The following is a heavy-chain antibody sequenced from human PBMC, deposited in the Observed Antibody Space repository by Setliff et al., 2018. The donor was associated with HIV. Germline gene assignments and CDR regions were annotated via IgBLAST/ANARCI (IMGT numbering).Heavy chain of an antibody. V-gene: IGHV4-30-4*08. D-gene: IGHD3-10*01. CDR3: ARHGLLWFGEPFDY. Sequence: SETLSLTCTVSGGSIISGDHYWSWIRQPPGKGLEWIDYIYYSGSTDYNPSLKSRVTISVDTSKNQFSVKLSSVTAADTAVYYCARHGLLWFGEPFDYWGQGTLVTVSS. J-gene: IGHJ4*02. CDR2: IYYSGST. CDR1: GGSIISGDHY.